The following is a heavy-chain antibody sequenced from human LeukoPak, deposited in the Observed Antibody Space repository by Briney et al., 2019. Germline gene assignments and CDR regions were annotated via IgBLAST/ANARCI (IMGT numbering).Heavy chain of an antibody. V-gene: IGHV4-38-2*01. CDR1: GYSISSGYY. D-gene: IGHD2-2*01. Sequence: SETLSLTCAVSGYSISSGYYWGWIRQPPGEGLEWIGSIYHSGSTYYSPSLKSRVTISVDTSKNQFSLKLSSVTAADTAVYYCARGRDIVVVPDYWGQGTLVTVSS. J-gene: IGHJ4*02. CDR3: ARGRDIVVVPDY. CDR2: IYHSGST.